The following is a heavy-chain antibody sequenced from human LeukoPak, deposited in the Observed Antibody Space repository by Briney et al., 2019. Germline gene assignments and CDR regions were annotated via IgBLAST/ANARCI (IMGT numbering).Heavy chain of an antibody. Sequence: GESLKISCKGSAYSFTSYWIGWVRQMPGKGLEWVGIIYPGDSDTRYSPSFQGQVTISADKSISTAYLQWSSLKASDTAMYYCARLIVRDMDYYGMDVWGQGTTVTVSS. CDR3: ARLIVRDMDYYGMDV. CDR2: IYPGDSDT. V-gene: IGHV5-51*01. CDR1: AYSFTSYW. J-gene: IGHJ6*02. D-gene: IGHD3-10*01.